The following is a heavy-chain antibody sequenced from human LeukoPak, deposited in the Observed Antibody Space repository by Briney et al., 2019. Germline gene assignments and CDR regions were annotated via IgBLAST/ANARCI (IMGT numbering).Heavy chain of an antibody. CDR3: ARGIVVVIGAFDI. CDR1: GYSISSGYY. V-gene: IGHV4-30-4*08. CDR2: IYYSGST. J-gene: IGHJ3*02. Sequence: SETLSLTCTVSGYSISSGYYWGWIRQPPGKGLEWIGYIYYSGSTYYNPSLKSRVTISVDTSKNQFSLKLSSVTAADTAVYYCARGIVVVIGAFDIWGQGTMVTVSS. D-gene: IGHD3-22*01.